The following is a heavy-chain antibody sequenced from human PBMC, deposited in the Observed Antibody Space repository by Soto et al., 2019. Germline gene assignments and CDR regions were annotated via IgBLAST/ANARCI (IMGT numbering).Heavy chain of an antibody. CDR2: IYYTGST. V-gene: IGHV4-59*02. D-gene: IGHD3-22*01. J-gene: IGHJ4*02. Sequence: SETLSLTCTVSGDSVSSYKWSWIRQTPGKGLEWIAYIYYTGSTNYNPSLKSRVTLSADTSKNQFSLKLSSVTAADTAMYYCARVDSSGSYFDSWGQGTLVTVSS. CDR3: ARVDSSGSYFDS. CDR1: GDSVSSYK.